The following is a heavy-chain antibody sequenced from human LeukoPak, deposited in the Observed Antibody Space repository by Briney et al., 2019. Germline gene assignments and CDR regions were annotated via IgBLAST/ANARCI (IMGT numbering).Heavy chain of an antibody. CDR2: ISGGGSTT. CDR1: GFTVSSSR. V-gene: IGHV3-48*04. CDR3: ASFTDY. J-gene: IGHJ4*02. Sequence: PGGSLRLSCAASGFTVSSSRMTWVRQAPGKGLEWVSYISGGGSTTYYADSVKGRFTISRDNAKNSLDLQMNSLRTEDTAVYYCASFTDYWGQGTLVTVSS.